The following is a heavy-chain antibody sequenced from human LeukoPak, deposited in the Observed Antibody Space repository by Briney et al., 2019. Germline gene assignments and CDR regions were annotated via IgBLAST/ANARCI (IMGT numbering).Heavy chain of an antibody. CDR3: TRDTVCPGGTCYSFYDY. CDR1: GFTFSNHW. V-gene: IGHV3-7*01. J-gene: IGHJ4*01. D-gene: IGHD2-15*01. Sequence: GGSLRLSCAASGFTFSNHWMTWARQAPGKGLEWVANIKQDGTEKYYVDSVKGRFTISRDNAENSLYLQMNSLRAEDTAVYHCTRDTVCPGGTCYSFYDYWGEGTLVSASA. CDR2: IKQDGTEK.